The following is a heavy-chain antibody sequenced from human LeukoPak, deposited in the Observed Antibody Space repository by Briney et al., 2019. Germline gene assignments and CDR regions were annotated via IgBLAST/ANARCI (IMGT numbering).Heavy chain of an antibody. CDR3: ARGPDTYGSGSYYYGGNWFDP. CDR1: GFTFSDYY. CDR2: ISSSGSTI. V-gene: IGHV3-11*01. Sequence: PGGSLRLSCAASGFTFSDYYMSWIRQAPGKGLEWVSYISSSGSTIYYADSVKGRFTISRDNAKNSLYLQMNSLRAEDTAVYYCARGPDTYGSGSYYYGGNWFDPWGQGTLVTVSS. D-gene: IGHD3-10*01. J-gene: IGHJ5*02.